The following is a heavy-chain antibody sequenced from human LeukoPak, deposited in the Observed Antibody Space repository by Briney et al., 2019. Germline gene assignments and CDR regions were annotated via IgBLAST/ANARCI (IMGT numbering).Heavy chain of an antibody. J-gene: IGHJ1*01. CDR1: GFTFSDHY. CDR3: ARGDFYSGSYYQY. V-gene: IGHV3-72*01. Sequence: GGSLRLSCAASGFTFSDHYMDWVRQAPGKGLEWVGRTRNKANSYTTEYAASVKGRFTISRDDSKNSLYLQMNSLKTEDTAVYYCARGDFYSGSYYQYWGQGTLVTVSS. CDR2: TRNKANSYTT. D-gene: IGHD1-26*01.